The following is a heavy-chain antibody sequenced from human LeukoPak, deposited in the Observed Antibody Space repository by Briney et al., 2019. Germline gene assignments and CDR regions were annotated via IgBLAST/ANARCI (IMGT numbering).Heavy chain of an antibody. V-gene: IGHV3-9*01. D-gene: IGHD2-15*01. CDR2: ISWNSGTI. Sequence: GGSLRLSCAASGFTFDNYAMNWVRQVPGKGLEWISLISWNSGTIGYADSVKGRFTISRDNAKNSLFLQMNSLRDEDTAVYYCASDSPGYDSGSYFAYWGQGTLVTVSS. CDR3: ASDSPGYDSGSYFAY. CDR1: GFTFDNYA. J-gene: IGHJ4*02.